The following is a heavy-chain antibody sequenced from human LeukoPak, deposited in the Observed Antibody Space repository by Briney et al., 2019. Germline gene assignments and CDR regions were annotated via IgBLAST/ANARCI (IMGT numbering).Heavy chain of an antibody. V-gene: IGHV4-61*02. CDR1: GNSISSGDNY. CDR3: ARHRYYYDSSGYAFDY. J-gene: IGHJ4*02. CDR2: IYTGGST. D-gene: IGHD3-22*01. Sequence: SETLSLTCTVSGNSISSGDNYWSWIRQPAGKGLEWIGRIYTGGSTNYNPSLKSRVTISGDTSKNQFSLRLSSVTAADTAVYYCARHRYYYDSSGYAFDYWGQGTLVTVSS.